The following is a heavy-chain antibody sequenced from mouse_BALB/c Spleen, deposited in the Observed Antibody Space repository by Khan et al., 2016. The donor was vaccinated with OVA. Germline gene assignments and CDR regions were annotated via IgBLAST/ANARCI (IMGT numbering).Heavy chain of an antibody. J-gene: IGHJ2*01. V-gene: IGHV1S136*01. CDR2: IYPFNDDT. Sequence: VQLKQSSPELVKPGASVKMSCKASGYTFTSYVMHWVKQKPGQGLEWVGYIYPFNDDTKYNEKFKGKATLTSDKSSSTAYMELSSLTSEDSAVYYCAKNYSSDVYFDYWGQGTTLTVSS. CDR1: GYTFTSYV. CDR3: AKNYSSDVYFDY. D-gene: IGHD2-12*01.